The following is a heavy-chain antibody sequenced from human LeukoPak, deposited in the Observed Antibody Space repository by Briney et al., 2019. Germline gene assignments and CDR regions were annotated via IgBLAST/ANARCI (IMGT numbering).Heavy chain of an antibody. CDR1: GYTFTGYY. Sequence: ASVKVSCKASGYTFTGYYIHWVRQAPGQGLEWMGWVNPNSSGTNYAQNFQGRVTMTRDTSISTAYMELSRLTSDDTAAYYCARAGYYDSSGYYHPFDYWGQGILVTVSS. D-gene: IGHD3-22*01. V-gene: IGHV1-2*02. CDR2: VNPNSSGT. CDR3: ARAGYYDSSGYYHPFDY. J-gene: IGHJ4*02.